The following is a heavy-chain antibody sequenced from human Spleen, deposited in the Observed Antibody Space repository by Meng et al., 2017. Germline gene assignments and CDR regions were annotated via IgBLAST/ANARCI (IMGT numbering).Heavy chain of an antibody. CDR2: IGHSGIT. Sequence: QLQLQESGPGLVKPSETLSLTCTVSGGSISSSSYYWGWIRQPPGKGLEWIGGIGHSGITYYTPSLKSRVTVSIDTSKSQFSLKLTSVTAADTAVYYCVRSSGWVRTGFDPWGQGTLVTVSS. V-gene: IGHV4-39*01. J-gene: IGHJ5*02. CDR3: VRSSGWVRTGFDP. CDR1: GGSISSSSYY. D-gene: IGHD6-19*01.